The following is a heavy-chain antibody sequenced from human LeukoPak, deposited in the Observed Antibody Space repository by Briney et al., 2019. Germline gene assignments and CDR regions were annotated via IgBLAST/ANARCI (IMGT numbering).Heavy chain of an antibody. CDR1: GFTFSSYE. V-gene: IGHV3-21*01. Sequence: GGSLRLSCAASGFTFSSYEMNWVRQAPGKGLEWVSSISSSSSYMADSVKGRFTISRDNAKNSLYLQMNSLRAEDTAVYYCAREDSPKVFDYWGQGTLVTVSS. CDR2: ISSSSSYM. J-gene: IGHJ4*02. CDR3: AREDSPKVFDY.